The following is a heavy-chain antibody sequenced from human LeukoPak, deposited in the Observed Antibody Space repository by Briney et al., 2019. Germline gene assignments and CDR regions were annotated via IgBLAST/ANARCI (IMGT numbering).Heavy chain of an antibody. CDR1: GLTFSSYE. CDR3: ARSTAVAGEYYFDY. J-gene: IGHJ4*02. Sequence: GGSLRLSCAASGLTFSSYEMNWVRQAPGKGLEWVSYISSSGSTIYYADSVKGRFTISRDNAKNSLYLQMNSLRAEDTAVYYCARSTAVAGEYYFDYWGQGTLVTVSS. V-gene: IGHV3-48*03. D-gene: IGHD6-19*01. CDR2: ISSSGSTI.